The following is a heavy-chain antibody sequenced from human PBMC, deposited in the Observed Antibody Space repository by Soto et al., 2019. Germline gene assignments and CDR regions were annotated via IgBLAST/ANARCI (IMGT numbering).Heavy chain of an antibody. J-gene: IGHJ6*02. CDR2: IIPIFGTA. CDR3: ARVPEYSSSSRYYNGMDV. Sequence: QVQLVQSGAEVKKPGSSVKVSCKASGGTFSSYAISWVRQAPGQGLEWMGGIIPIFGTANYAQKFQGRVTLTADDSTSTDDLELCSLTAEDTAVYYCARVPEYSSSSRYYNGMDVWGPGTTVPVSS. CDR1: GGTFSSYA. V-gene: IGHV1-69*01. D-gene: IGHD6-6*01.